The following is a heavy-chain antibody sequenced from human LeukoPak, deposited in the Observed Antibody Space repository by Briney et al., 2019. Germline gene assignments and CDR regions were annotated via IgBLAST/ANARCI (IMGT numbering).Heavy chain of an antibody. J-gene: IGHJ5*02. CDR2: INPNSGGT. Sequence: ASVKVSCKASGYTFTGYYMHWVRQAPGQGLEWMGWINPNSGGTNYAQKFQGRVTMTRDTSISTAYMELSRLRFDDTAVYYCARDQGVGDFWSGLLTNWFDPWGQGTLVTVSS. CDR1: GYTFTGYY. V-gene: IGHV1-2*02. CDR3: ARDQGVGDFWSGLLTNWFDP. D-gene: IGHD3-3*01.